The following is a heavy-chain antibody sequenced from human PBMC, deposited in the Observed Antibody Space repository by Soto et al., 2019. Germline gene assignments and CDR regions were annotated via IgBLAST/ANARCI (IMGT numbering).Heavy chain of an antibody. J-gene: IGHJ4*02. CDR1: AFTFRSYA. D-gene: IGHD2-21*02. Sequence: QVQMEESGGGVVQPGRSLRLACAASAFTFRSYAMHWVRQAPGKRLEWVAFISYDGRNEYYADSVKGRFAISRDNSKNTLFLHMNRLRPEDTAVYHCARYCHGGACYLRSLDQWGQGTLVTVSS. CDR2: ISYDGRNE. V-gene: IGHV3-30*09. CDR3: ARYCHGGACYLRSLDQ.